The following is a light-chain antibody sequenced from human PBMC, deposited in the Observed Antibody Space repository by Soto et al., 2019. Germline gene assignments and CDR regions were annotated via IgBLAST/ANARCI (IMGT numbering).Light chain of an antibody. CDR1: QSVSSSY. J-gene: IGKJ1*01. V-gene: IGKV3-20*01. Sequence: EIVMTQSPGTLSLSLGERATLPCRASQSVSSSYLAWYQQKPGQAPALLIYGASSRATGIPDRFSGSGSGTDFTLTISRLEPEDFAVYYCQQYGSPWTFGQGTKVDIK. CDR2: GAS. CDR3: QQYGSPWT.